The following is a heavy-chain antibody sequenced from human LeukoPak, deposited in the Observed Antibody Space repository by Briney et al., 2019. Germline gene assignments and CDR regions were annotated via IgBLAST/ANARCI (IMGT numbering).Heavy chain of an antibody. Sequence: ASVKVSCKASGYTFTSYGISWVRQAPGQGLEWMGWISAYNGNTNYAQKLQGRVAITTDTCTSTAHMELRSLRADGTAVYYCARDRGSGNQKEFDYWREGTLVTVSS. V-gene: IGHV1-18*04. CDR2: ISAYNGNT. J-gene: IGHJ4*02. CDR3: ARDRGSGNQKEFDY. CDR1: GYTFTSYG. D-gene: IGHD3-10*01.